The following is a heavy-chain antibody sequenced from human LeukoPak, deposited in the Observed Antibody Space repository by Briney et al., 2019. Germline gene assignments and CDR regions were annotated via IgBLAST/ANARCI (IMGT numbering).Heavy chain of an antibody. V-gene: IGHV3-21*01. CDR2: IGSSSSYI. CDR1: GFTFSRYS. Sequence: PGGSLRLSCAASGFTFSRYSMNWVRQAPGKWLEWVSSIGSSSSYIYYADSVKGRFTISGDNAKNSLSLQMNSLRAEDTAVYYCARILDSAWGELGYWGQGTLVTVSS. J-gene: IGHJ4*02. D-gene: IGHD6-19*01. CDR3: ARILDSAWGELGY.